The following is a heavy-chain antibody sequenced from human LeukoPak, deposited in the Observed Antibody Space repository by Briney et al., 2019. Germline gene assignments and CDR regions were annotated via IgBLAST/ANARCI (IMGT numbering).Heavy chain of an antibody. CDR3: ARGSADCSGGSCYNGGFFDY. D-gene: IGHD2-15*01. V-gene: IGHV1-8*03. Sequence: ASVKVSCTASGYTFTSYDINWVRQATGQGLEWMGWMNPNSGNTGYAQKFQGRVTITRNTSISTAYMELSSLRSEDTAVYYCARGSADCSGGSCYNGGFFDYWGQGTLVTVPS. J-gene: IGHJ4*02. CDR1: GYTFTSYD. CDR2: MNPNSGNT.